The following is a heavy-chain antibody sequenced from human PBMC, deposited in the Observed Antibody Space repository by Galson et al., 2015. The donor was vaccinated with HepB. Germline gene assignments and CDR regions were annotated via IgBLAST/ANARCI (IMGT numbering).Heavy chain of an antibody. J-gene: IGHJ4*02. Sequence: LSCAASGFTFDDYTLHWVRQAPGKGLEWVASITWNGRSIAYADSVQGRFSISRDNPKNSLFLELNSLRPEDTALYYCAKDASGDSYFDSWGQGTLVTVSS. CDR2: ITWNGRSI. V-gene: IGHV3-9*01. D-gene: IGHD2-21*01. CDR1: GFTFDDYT. CDR3: AKDASGDSYFDS.